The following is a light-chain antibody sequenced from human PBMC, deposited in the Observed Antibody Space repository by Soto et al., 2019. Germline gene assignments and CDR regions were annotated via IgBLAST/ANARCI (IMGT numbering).Light chain of an antibody. CDR1: QSIAGY. V-gene: IGKV3-11*01. CDR2: DSF. Sequence: EIVLTQTPATLSLSPGERATLSCRASQSIAGYLNWYQHRPGQAPRLLIYDSFNRATGISARFSGSGSGTDFTLTISSLEPEDFAVYYCQQRASWQISFGPGTKVDIK. CDR3: QQRASWQIS. J-gene: IGKJ3*01.